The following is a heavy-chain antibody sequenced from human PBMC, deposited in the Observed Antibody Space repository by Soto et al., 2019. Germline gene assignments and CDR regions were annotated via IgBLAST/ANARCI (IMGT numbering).Heavy chain of an antibody. V-gene: IGHV4-39*01. J-gene: IGHJ4*02. CDR3: ARSGYMDPSTGVMYYFDY. CDR1: GGSISSSSYY. D-gene: IGHD5-12*01. Sequence: SETLSLTCTVSGGSISSSSYYWGWIRQPPGKGLEWIGSIYYSGSTYYNPSLKSRVTISVDTSKNQFSLKLSSVTAADTAVYYCARSGYMDPSTGVMYYFDYWGQGTLDIVSS. CDR2: IYYSGST.